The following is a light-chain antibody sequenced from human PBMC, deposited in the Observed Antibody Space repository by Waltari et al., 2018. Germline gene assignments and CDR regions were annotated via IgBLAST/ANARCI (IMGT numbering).Light chain of an antibody. V-gene: IGLV2-23*02. CDR1: SSDVGNYKR. Sequence: QYALTQPASVSGSPGQSIPISCTGTSSDVGNYKRLYWYQQHPGKAPKLMIYAVSKRPSGVSDRFSGSKSGDMASLTISGLQPEDEAEYFCSSYAGSSKGVFGGGTKVTVL. CDR2: AVS. J-gene: IGLJ2*01. CDR3: SSYAGSSKGV.